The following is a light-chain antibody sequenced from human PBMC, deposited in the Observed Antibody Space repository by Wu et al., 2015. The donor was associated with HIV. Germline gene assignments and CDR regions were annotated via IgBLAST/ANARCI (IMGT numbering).Light chain of an antibody. V-gene: IGKV1-NL1*01. J-gene: IGKJ1*01. CDR2: AAS. CDR1: QGISNS. Sequence: DIQMTQSPSSLSASVGDRVTITCRASQGISNSLAWYQQKPGKAPNLLLYAASRSESGVPSRFSGSSSGTDYTLIISSLQPEDFATYYCQQYYTTPVEFGQGTKVEIK. CDR3: QQYYTTPVE.